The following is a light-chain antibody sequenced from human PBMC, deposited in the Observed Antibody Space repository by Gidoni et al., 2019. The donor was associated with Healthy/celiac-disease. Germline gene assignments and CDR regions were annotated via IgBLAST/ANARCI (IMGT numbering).Light chain of an antibody. CDR3: QSYDGSLSGL. CDR2: DNS. CDR1: SSNIGAGYD. V-gene: IGLV1-40*01. J-gene: IGLJ3*02. Sequence: QSVLTQPPSVSGAPGQRVTISCTGSSSNIGAGYDVHWYQQFPGRAPKLLIYDNSNRPSGVPDRFSGSKTGTSASLAITGLQAEDEADYYCQSYDGSLSGLFGGGTKVTVL.